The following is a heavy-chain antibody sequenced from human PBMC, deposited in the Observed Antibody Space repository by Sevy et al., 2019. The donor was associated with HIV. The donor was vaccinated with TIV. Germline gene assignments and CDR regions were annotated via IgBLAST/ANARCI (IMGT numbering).Heavy chain of an antibody. Sequence: GGSLRLSCAASGFSFNGYAMHWVRQAPGKGLEWLAVISYDGSVKYYTESVKGRFTISRDNTKNTLFLQLISLRPEDTAVYYCVREGRNYEYVWGTYHSGFRAQGTLVTVSS. D-gene: IGHD3-16*02. CDR2: ISYDGSVK. J-gene: IGHJ4*02. CDR3: VREGRNYEYVWGTYHSGF. V-gene: IGHV3-30*04. CDR1: GFSFNGYA.